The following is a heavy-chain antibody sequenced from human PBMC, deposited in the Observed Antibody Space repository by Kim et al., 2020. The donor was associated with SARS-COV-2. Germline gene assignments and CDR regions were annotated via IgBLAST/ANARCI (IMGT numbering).Heavy chain of an antibody. Sequence: VKGRLTNSRDNSKNTLYLQMNSLRAEDTAVYYCAREREENYYDNPPSLDYWGQGTLVTVSS. V-gene: IGHV3-30*07. CDR3: AREREENYYDNPPSLDY. J-gene: IGHJ4*02. D-gene: IGHD3-22*01.